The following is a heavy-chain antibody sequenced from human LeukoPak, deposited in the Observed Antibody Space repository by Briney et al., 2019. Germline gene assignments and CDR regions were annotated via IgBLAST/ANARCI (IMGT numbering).Heavy chain of an antibody. V-gene: IGHV1-18*01. CDR1: GYTFTSYG. J-gene: IGHJ5*02. CDR3: ARDNSVEDTAWWFDP. CDR2: ISAYNGNT. D-gene: IGHD4-23*01. Sequence: ASVKVSCKASGYTFTSYGISWVQEAPGQGLEWMGWISAYNGNTNYAQKFQGRVTMTRDTSTSTAYMELSSLRSEDTAVYYCARDNSVEDTAWWFDPWGQGTLVTVSS.